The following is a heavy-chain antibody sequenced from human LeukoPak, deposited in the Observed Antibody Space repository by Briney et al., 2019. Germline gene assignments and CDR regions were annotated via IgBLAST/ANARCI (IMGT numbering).Heavy chain of an antibody. Sequence: GESLKISCKGSGYSFTSYWIGWVRQMPGKGLEWMGIIYPGDSDTRYSPSFQGQVTISADKSIGTAYLQWSSLKASDTAMYYCARTLDYYDSSGYLNYYYGMDVWGQGTTVTVSS. D-gene: IGHD3-22*01. CDR3: ARTLDYYDSSGYLNYYYGMDV. V-gene: IGHV5-51*01. CDR1: GYSFTSYW. J-gene: IGHJ6*02. CDR2: IYPGDSDT.